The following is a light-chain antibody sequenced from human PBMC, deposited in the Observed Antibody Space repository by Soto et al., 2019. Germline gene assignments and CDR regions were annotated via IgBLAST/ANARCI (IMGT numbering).Light chain of an antibody. CDR1: QSISSW. CDR2: KAS. Sequence: DIQMNQSPSTLSASVGDRVTITCRASQSISSWLAWYQQKPGKAPKLLIYKASSLQTGVPSRFSGSGSGTEFTLTISSLQPDDFATYYCQQSDSRWTFGQGTKVEIK. J-gene: IGKJ1*01. V-gene: IGKV1-5*03. CDR3: QQSDSRWT.